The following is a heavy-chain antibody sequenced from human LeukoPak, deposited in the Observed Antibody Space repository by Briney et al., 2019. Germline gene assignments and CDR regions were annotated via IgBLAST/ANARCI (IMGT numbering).Heavy chain of an antibody. CDR3: ARRWNYGRNYYIDV. CDR1: GGSFSNYY. J-gene: IGHJ6*03. D-gene: IGHD1-7*01. CDR2: INDSGRI. Sequence: SETLSLTCAVYGGSFSNYYWSWIRQPPGKGLEWIGEINDSGRINYNPSLMSRVTVSVDTSKSQFSLKLTSVTATDTAVYYCARRWNYGRNYYIDVWGNGATVSVSS. V-gene: IGHV4-34*01.